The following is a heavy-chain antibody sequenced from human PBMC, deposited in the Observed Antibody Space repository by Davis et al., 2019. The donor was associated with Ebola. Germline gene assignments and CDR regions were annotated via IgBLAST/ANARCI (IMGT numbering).Heavy chain of an antibody. V-gene: IGHV1-2*04. CDR1: GYTFTGHY. D-gene: IGHD4-17*01. CDR3: AREAYGDMGHWFDP. Sequence: ASVKVSCKASGYTFTGHYMHWVRQPPGQGLEWMGWINPNSDGTNYAQKFQGWVTMTRDTSISTAYMELSRLRSDDTAVYYCAREAYGDMGHWFDPWGQGTLVTVSS. J-gene: IGHJ5*02. CDR2: INPNSDGT.